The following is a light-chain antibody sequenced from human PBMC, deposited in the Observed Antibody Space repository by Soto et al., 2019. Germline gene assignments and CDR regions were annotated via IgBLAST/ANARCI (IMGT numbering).Light chain of an antibody. CDR3: QQYNNWPLT. J-gene: IGKJ1*01. CDR2: GAS. V-gene: IGKV3-15*01. Sequence: EIVLTQSPGTLSLSPGERATLSCRASQSVTSSYLAWWQQKPGQAPRLLIYGASTRATGIPARFSGSGSGTEFTLTISSLQSEDFAVYYCQQYNNWPLTFGQGTKVDI. CDR1: QSVTSSY.